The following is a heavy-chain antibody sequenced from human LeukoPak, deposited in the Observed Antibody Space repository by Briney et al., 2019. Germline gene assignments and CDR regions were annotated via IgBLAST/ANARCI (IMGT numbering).Heavy chain of an antibody. CDR2: INPTGDT. D-gene: IGHD3-22*01. CDR1: GGSFSGYY. Sequence: AETLSLTCAAYGGSFSGYYWSWVRQPPGKGLEWIWEINPTGDTNYNPYLQRRVTISADTSKNHLSFMLSSVTAADTAVYYCARGVFGPGGYEFNYYDSSGYYYHFDYWGEGTLVTVSS. V-gene: IGHV4-34*01. J-gene: IGHJ4*02. CDR3: ARGVFGPGGYEFNYYDSSGYYYHFDY.